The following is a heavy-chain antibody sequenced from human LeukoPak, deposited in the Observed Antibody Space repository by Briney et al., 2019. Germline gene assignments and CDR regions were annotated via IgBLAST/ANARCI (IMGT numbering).Heavy chain of an antibody. CDR1: GFTFSSYG. V-gene: IGHV3-30*02. Sequence: GGSLRLSCAASGFTFSSYGMHWVRQAPGKGLEWVAFIRYDGSNKYYADSVKGRFTISRDNSKNTLYLQMNSLRAEDTAVYYCAKDPNPSYSGYDGYFDYWGQGTLVTVSS. CDR2: IRYDGSNK. J-gene: IGHJ4*02. CDR3: AKDPNPSYSGYDGYFDY. D-gene: IGHD5-12*01.